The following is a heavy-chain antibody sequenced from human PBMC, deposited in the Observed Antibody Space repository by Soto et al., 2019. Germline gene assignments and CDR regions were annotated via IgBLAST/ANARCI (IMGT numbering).Heavy chain of an antibody. D-gene: IGHD3-9*01. Sequence: QVQLVQSGAEVKRPGDSVKVSCQASGYTFGHFYITWVRQAPGQGLEWMGAISPHNRNTNYADKFRGRVKMNKDTSKTTDYMELRSLRYDDTAVYYCARDEGGYDILTGYYKAHHFDQWGQGALVTVSS. CDR2: ISPHNRNT. CDR1: GYTFGHFY. CDR3: ARDEGGYDILTGYYKAHHFDQ. V-gene: IGHV1-18*01. J-gene: IGHJ4*02.